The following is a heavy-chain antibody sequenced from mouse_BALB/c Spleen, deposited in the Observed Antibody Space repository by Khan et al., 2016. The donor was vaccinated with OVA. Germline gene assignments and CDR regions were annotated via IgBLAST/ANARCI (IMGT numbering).Heavy chain of an antibody. J-gene: IGHJ4*01. Sequence: QVQLKESGPGLVAPSQSLSITCIVSGFSLSNYGVNWVRQPPGKGLEWLGIIWAGGSTNYNSALMSKLSIRKDTAKSQVFLKMNSMQNDSTAMYYCVRETAHYCNYEAMDYWGQGTSVTVSS. V-gene: IGHV2-9*02. CDR1: GFSLSNYG. CDR3: VRETAHYCNYEAMDY. D-gene: IGHD2-1*01. CDR2: IWAGGST.